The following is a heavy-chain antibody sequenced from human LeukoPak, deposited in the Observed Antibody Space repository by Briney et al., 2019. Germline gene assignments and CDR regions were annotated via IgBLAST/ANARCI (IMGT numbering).Heavy chain of an antibody. CDR1: GESFTSYW. CDR2: IRYDGSNK. Sequence: GESLKISCKGFGESFTSYWIGWVRQAPGKGLEWVAFIRYDGSNKYYADSVKGRFTISRDNSKNTLYLQMNSLRAEDTAVYYCAKDLLGDTPYSYWGQGTLVTASS. CDR3: AKDLLGDTPYSY. D-gene: IGHD2-15*01. V-gene: IGHV3-30*02. J-gene: IGHJ4*02.